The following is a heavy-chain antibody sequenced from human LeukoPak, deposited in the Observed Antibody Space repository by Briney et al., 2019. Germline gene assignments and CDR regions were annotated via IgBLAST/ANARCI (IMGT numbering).Heavy chain of an antibody. Sequence: ASVKVSCKASGYTFTSYGISWVRQAPGQGLEWMGWISAYNGNTNYAQKHQGRVTMTTDTSTSTAYMELRSLRSHDTAVYYCARGITFGGPTKYWGQGTLVTVSS. V-gene: IGHV1-18*01. CDR1: GYTFTSYG. CDR3: ARGITFGGPTKY. D-gene: IGHD3-16*01. CDR2: ISAYNGNT. J-gene: IGHJ4*02.